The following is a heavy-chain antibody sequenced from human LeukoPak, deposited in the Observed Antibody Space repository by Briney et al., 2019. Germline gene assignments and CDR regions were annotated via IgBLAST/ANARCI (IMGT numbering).Heavy chain of an antibody. CDR2: INSNGDDT. D-gene: IGHD1-26*01. V-gene: IGHV3-64*01. CDR3: ARGGYSGSYYGMDV. J-gene: IGHJ6*02. Sequence: GGCLRLSCAASGFTFSHYSMHWVRQAPGKGLEYVSAINSNGDDTYYANSVKGRFTISRDNSKNTLYLQMNSLRAEDTAVYYCARGGYSGSYYGMDVWGQGTTVTVSS. CDR1: GFTFSHYS.